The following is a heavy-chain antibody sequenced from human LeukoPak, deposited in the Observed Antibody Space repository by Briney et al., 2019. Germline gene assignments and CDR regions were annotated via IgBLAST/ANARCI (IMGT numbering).Heavy chain of an antibody. CDR3: ARDGQLDYYGMDV. V-gene: IGHV3-7*01. CDR2: IKQDGSGK. Sequence: PGGSLRLSCAASGFTFSSYWMSWVRQAPGKGLEWVANIKQDGSGKYYVDSVKGRFTISRDNAKNSLYLQMNSLRAEDTAVYYCARDGQLDYYGMDVWGQGTTVTVSS. J-gene: IGHJ6*02. CDR1: GFTFSSYW. D-gene: IGHD6-13*01.